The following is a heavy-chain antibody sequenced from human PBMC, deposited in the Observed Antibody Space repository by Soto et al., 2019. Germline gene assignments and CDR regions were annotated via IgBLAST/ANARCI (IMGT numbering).Heavy chain of an antibody. J-gene: IGHJ6*02. CDR1: GGTFSSYA. V-gene: IGHV1-69*01. CDR2: IIPMFGTT. CDR3: ARVGYGGHGSYGMDV. D-gene: IGHD2-15*01. Sequence: QVQLVQSGAEVKKPGSSVKVSCKASGGTFSSYAIAWVRHAPGQGLEWMGVIIPMFGTTNYAQKLQGRVTITADESTSKAYMELGSLRSEDMAGDYCARVGYGGHGSYGMDVCGQGPTVTVSS.